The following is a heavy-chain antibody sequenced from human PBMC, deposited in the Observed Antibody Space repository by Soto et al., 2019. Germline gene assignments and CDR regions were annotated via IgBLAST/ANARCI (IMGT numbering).Heavy chain of an antibody. Sequence: SSETLSLTCAVSGYSISTGYYWSCLRQPPGKGLEWIGEINHSGSTNYNPSLKSRVTISVDTSKNHFSLKLRSVTAADTAVYFCASLTVTTHFYYDLDVWGQGTTVTVSS. CDR3: ASLTVTTHFYYDLDV. V-gene: IGHV4-34*01. CDR2: INHSGST. CDR1: GYSISTGYY. J-gene: IGHJ6*02. D-gene: IGHD4-17*01.